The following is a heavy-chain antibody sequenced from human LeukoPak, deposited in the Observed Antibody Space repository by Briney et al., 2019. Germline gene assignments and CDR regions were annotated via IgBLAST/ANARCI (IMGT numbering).Heavy chain of an antibody. D-gene: IGHD3-9*01. V-gene: IGHV3-21*01. CDR3: ARSTSETGNDY. CDR2: LSRDSKYI. CDR1: GFTFSSYS. Sequence: GGSLRLSCAASGFTFSSYSMNWVRQAPGKGPEWVSSLSRDSKYIYYADSVKGRFTISRDNAKNSVYLQMSSLRAEDTAVYYCARSTSETGNDYWGQGTLVTVSS. J-gene: IGHJ4*02.